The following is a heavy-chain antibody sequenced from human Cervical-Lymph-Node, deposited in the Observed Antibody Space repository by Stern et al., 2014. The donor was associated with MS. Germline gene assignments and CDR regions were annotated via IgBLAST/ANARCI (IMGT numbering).Heavy chain of an antibody. CDR2: ISYIGST. D-gene: IGHD3-16*01. Sequence: QVQLQESGPGLVNPSQTLSLTCTVSGASISTVGYYWSWIRQHPGKGLEWIAYISYIGSTYYNPSLKSRVSISADTSKNQFSLNLTSVTAADTALYYCARSDRLWGSFDYWGQGTLVAVSS. J-gene: IGHJ4*02. V-gene: IGHV4-31*03. CDR1: GASISTVGYY. CDR3: ARSDRLWGSFDY.